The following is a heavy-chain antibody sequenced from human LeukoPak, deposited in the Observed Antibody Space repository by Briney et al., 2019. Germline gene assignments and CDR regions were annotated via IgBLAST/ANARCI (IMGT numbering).Heavy chain of an antibody. V-gene: IGHV3-15*01. CDR3: TRDKLELRQFDY. D-gene: IGHD1-26*01. CDR2: IKSKPDGGAI. Sequence: GGSLRLSCAASGFTFSNAWMSWVRQAPGKGLEWVGRIKSKPDGGAIDYAAPVNGRFIISRDDSKDMLYLQMNSLKTEDTGVYYCTRDKLELRQFDYWGQGTLVTVSS. CDR1: GFTFSNAW. J-gene: IGHJ4*02.